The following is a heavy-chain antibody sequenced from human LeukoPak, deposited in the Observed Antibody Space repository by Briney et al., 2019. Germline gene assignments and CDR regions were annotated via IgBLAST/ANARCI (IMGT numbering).Heavy chain of an antibody. V-gene: IGHV4-4*02. Sequence: SETLSLTWAVSGGAISNSNWWSWVRQPPGKGLEWIGEIYHSRRNNYNPPMKSRVTLSIDNSNNQFSLKLYSVPAADTTVYYCARHGSGTYFVSWGQGTLVTVSS. J-gene: IGHJ5*02. CDR1: GGAISNSNW. CDR3: ARHGSGTYFVS. CDR2: IYHSRRN. D-gene: IGHD3-10*01.